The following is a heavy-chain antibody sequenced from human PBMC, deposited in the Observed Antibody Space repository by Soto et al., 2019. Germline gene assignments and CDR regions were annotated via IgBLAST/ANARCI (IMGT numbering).Heavy chain of an antibody. V-gene: IGHV1-2*04. J-gene: IGHJ4*02. CDR2: INPNSGDT. CDR3: ATSRISIAVAGETEYYFDY. CDR1: GYIFTGYY. D-gene: IGHD6-19*01. Sequence: GASVKVSCKASGYIFTGYYMHWVRQAPGQGLEWMGWINPNSGDTNYTQTFQGWVTMTRDTSISTAYMELSRLRSDDTAVYYCATSRISIAVAGETEYYFDYWGQGTPVTVSS.